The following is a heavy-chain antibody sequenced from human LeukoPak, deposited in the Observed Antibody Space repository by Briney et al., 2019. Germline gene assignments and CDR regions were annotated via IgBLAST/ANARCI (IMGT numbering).Heavy chain of an antibody. D-gene: IGHD3-10*01. J-gene: IGHJ4*02. CDR3: ARDTALIITPGGPDY. CDR2: ISAYNGDT. CDR1: GYIFASYG. V-gene: IGHV1-18*01. Sequence: ASVKVSCKASGYIFASYGISWVRQAPGQGLEWMGWISAYNGDTKYAQNLQGRVTLTTDTSTGTAYMQLRSLTSDDTALYYRARDTALIITPGGPDYWGRGTLITVSS.